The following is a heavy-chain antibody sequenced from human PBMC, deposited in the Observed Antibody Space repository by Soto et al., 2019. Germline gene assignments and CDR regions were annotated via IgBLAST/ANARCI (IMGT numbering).Heavy chain of an antibody. D-gene: IGHD1-1*01. J-gene: IGHJ4*02. CDR2: ISGSGSSV. V-gene: IGHV3-11*01. Sequence: QVQLMESGGGLVKPGGSLRLSCAASGFSFSGYYMSWTRQAPGKGPEWISYISGSGSSVYYTDSVKGRFTISRDNTKNPLYRKMNSRRADDPGVYYCARWIGGSDYWGQGTLVTVSS. CDR1: GFSFSGYY. CDR3: ARWIGGSDY.